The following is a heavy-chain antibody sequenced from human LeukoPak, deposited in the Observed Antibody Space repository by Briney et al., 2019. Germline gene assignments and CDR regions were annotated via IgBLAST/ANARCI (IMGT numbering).Heavy chain of an antibody. D-gene: IGHD3-10*01. Sequence: GGSLRLSCAASGFTFSSYSMNWVRQAPGKGLEWVSYISSSSSTIYYADSVKGRFTISRDNAKNLLYLQMNSLRDEDTAVYYCASLLSDLDYWGQGTLVTVSS. J-gene: IGHJ4*02. V-gene: IGHV3-48*02. CDR3: ASLLSDLDY. CDR2: ISSSSSTI. CDR1: GFTFSSYS.